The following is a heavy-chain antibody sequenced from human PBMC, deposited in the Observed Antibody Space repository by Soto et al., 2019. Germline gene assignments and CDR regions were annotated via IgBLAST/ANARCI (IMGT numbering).Heavy chain of an antibody. J-gene: IGHJ6*02. Sequence: GGSLRLSCAASGFTFSSYGMHWVRQAPGKGLEWVAVISYDGSNKYYADSVKGRFTISRDNSKNTLYLQMNSLRAEDTAVYYCAKCGKIAARPGGMDVWGQGTTVTVSS. V-gene: IGHV3-30*18. CDR2: ISYDGSNK. D-gene: IGHD6-6*01. CDR3: AKCGKIAARPGGMDV. CDR1: GFTFSSYG.